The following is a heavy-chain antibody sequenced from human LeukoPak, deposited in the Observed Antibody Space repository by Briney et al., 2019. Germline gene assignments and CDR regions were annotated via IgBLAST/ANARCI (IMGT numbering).Heavy chain of an antibody. V-gene: IGHV4-59*01. Sequence: SETQSLTCTVSGGSISSYYWSWIRQPPGKGLEWIGYIYYSGSTNYNPSLKSQVTISVDTSKNQFSLKLSSVTAADTAVYYCARDAGSTSYSDYWGQGTLVTVSS. CDR2: IYYSGST. CDR1: GGSISSYY. D-gene: IGHD2-2*01. CDR3: ARDAGSTSYSDY. J-gene: IGHJ4*02.